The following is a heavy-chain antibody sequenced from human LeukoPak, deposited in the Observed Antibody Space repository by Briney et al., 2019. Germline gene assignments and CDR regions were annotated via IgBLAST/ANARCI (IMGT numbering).Heavy chain of an antibody. CDR3: AKDRGSYRSSDY. D-gene: IGHD1-26*01. CDR1: GFTFSSYA. CDR2: VGSSGGST. J-gene: IGHJ4*02. Sequence: GGSLRLSCAASGFTFSSYAMSWVRQAPGKGLEWVSTVGSSGGSTNYADSVKGRFTISRDNSKNTLYLQMSSLRAEDTAVYYCAKDRGSYRSSDYWGQGTLVTVSS. V-gene: IGHV3-23*01.